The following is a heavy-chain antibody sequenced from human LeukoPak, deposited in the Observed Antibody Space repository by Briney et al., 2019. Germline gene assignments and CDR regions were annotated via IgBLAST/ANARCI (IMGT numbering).Heavy chain of an antibody. D-gene: IGHD2-15*01. V-gene: IGHV3-20*04. Sequence: PGGSLRLSCAASGLRFGDYGMSWVRQAPGKGLEWVSSINWNGGSIGYADSVKGRFTVSRDNAKKTLYVQMNLLRAEDTAFYYCARGIGYCSGGTCSSTAFDIWGQGTLLTVSP. J-gene: IGHJ3*02. CDR2: INWNGGSI. CDR3: ARGIGYCSGGTCSSTAFDI. CDR1: GLRFGDYG.